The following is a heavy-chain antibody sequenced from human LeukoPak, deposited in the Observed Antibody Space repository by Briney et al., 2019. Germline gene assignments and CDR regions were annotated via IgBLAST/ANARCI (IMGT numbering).Heavy chain of an antibody. J-gene: IGHJ4*02. D-gene: IGHD4-17*01. CDR3: ARGSVDYGVHIDY. V-gene: IGHV3-21*01. Sequence: PGGSLRLSCAASGFTFSSYSMNWVRQAPGKGLEWVSSISSSSSYIYYADSVKGRFTISRDNAKNSLYLQMNSLRAEDTAVYYCARGSVDYGVHIDYWGQGTLVTVSS. CDR2: ISSSSSYI. CDR1: GFTFSSYS.